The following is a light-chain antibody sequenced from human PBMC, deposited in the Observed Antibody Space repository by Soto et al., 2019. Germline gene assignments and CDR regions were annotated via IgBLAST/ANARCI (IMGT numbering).Light chain of an antibody. J-gene: IGKJ1*01. CDR2: GAS. CDR1: QTVSSNY. Sequence: LTQSQDTLSLSPGERATLSCRASQTVSSNYLAWCQQRPGQAPRLLIYGASTRAAGIPDRFSGSGSGTDFTLTISRLEPEDFAVYYCHQYDSWTFGQGTKVDIK. V-gene: IGKV3-20*01. CDR3: HQYDSWT.